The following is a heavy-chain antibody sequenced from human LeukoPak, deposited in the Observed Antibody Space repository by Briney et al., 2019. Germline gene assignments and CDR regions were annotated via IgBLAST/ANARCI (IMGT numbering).Heavy chain of an antibody. CDR1: GFTFSSYA. D-gene: IGHD2-15*01. J-gene: IGHJ5*02. CDR3: ATLSGSRFDP. V-gene: IGHV3-30-3*01. CDR2: ISYDGSNK. Sequence: GGSLRLSCAASGFTFSSYAMHWVRQAPGKGLEWVAVISYDGSNKYYADSVKGRFTISRDNSKNTLYLQMNSLRAEDTAVYSCATLSGSRFDPWGQGTLVTVSS.